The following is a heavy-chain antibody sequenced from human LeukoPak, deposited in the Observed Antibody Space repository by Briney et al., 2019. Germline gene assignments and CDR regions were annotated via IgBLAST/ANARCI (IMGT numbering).Heavy chain of an antibody. D-gene: IGHD4-17*01. CDR3: ARENTVTTLSRNGMDV. CDR1: GGTFSSYA. CDR2: IIPIPGIT. V-gene: IGHV1-69*04. J-gene: IGHJ6*02. Sequence: ASVKVSCKASGGTFSSYAINWVRQAPGQGLEWMGRIIPIPGITNYAQKFQGRVTITADKSTNTAYMELGSLRSEDTAVYYCARENTVTTLSRNGMDVWGQGTTVTVSS.